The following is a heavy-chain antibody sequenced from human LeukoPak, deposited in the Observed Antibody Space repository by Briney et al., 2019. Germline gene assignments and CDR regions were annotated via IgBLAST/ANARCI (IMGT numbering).Heavy chain of an antibody. D-gene: IGHD3-22*01. Sequence: PGGSLRLSCTAFSFTFDNYWMSWVRQAPGKGLEWVANIRQDGREKYYVVSVKGRFSISRDNAKSSLYLQMNTLRAEDTAVYFCARDSYYDTCGLRLYWGQGTLVTVSS. V-gene: IGHV3-7*01. CDR3: ARDSYYDTCGLRLY. CDR2: IRQDGREK. CDR1: SFTFDNYW. J-gene: IGHJ4*02.